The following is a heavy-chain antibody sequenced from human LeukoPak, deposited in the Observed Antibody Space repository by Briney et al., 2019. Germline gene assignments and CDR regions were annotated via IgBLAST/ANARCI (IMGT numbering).Heavy chain of an antibody. CDR3: TILNSVNYYFDY. J-gene: IGHJ4*02. CDR1: GFTFSIYG. D-gene: IGHD4-17*01. V-gene: IGHV3-30*02. CDR2: IWYDGSNK. Sequence: GGSLRLSCAASGFTFSIYGMHWVRQAPGKGLEWVAIIWYDGSNKFYADSVKGRFTISRDNAKNSLYLQMNTLRAEDTAVYYCTILNSVNYYFDYWGQGTLVTVSS.